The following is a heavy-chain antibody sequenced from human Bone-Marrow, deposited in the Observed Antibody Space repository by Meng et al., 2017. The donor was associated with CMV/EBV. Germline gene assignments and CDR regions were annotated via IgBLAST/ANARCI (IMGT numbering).Heavy chain of an antibody. J-gene: IGHJ5*02. D-gene: IGHD6-13*01. CDR1: GGTFSSYA. CDR2: IIPIFGTA. V-gene: IGHV1-69*01. Sequence: QGPLGQSWAEVQKPGASVKVSCKASGGTFSSYAISWVRQAPGKGLEWMGGIIPIFGTANYAQKFQGRVTITADESTSTAYMELSSLRSEDTAVYYCARDRSIAAAGPASNWFDPWGQGTLVTVSS. CDR3: ARDRSIAAAGPASNWFDP.